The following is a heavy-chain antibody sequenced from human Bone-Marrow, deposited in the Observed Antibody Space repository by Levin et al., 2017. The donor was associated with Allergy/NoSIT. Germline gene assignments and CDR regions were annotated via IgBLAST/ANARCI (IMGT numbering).Heavy chain of an antibody. CDR1: GFTFNNVW. D-gene: IGHD2-8*02. CDR2: IANKGDGETT. CDR3: TTARGAGPLVFFDS. Sequence: GESLKISCAASGFTFNNVWMSWVRQAPGKGLEWVARIANKGDGETTDYATPVKGRFSISRDDSENTVFLQMNSLRTEDTAVYYCTTARGAGPLVFFDSWGQGTQVTVSS. V-gene: IGHV3-15*04. J-gene: IGHJ4*02.